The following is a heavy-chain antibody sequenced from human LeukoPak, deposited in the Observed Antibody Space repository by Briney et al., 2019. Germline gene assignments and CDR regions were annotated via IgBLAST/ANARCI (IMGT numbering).Heavy chain of an antibody. J-gene: IGHJ6*02. V-gene: IGHV4-59*01. D-gene: IGHD3-22*01. CDR3: ASSNTDYYDSSGYYYYYYGMDV. CDR1: GGSISSYY. CDR2: IYYSWRT. Sequence: SETLSLTCTVSGGSISSYYWSWIRQPPGKGLEWMGYIYYSWRTNYNPSLKSRVTISVDTSKNQFSLKLSSVTAADTAVYYCASSNTDYYDSSGYYYYYYGMDVWGQGTTVTVSS.